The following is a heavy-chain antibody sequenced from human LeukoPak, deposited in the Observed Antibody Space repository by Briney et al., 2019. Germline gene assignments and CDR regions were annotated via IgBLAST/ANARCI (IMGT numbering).Heavy chain of an antibody. D-gene: IGHD3-10*01. V-gene: IGHV3-30*04. CDR3: ARSKAGGY. J-gene: IGHJ4*02. CDR2: VSNDGSNK. Sequence: GGSLRLSCAASRFTFSTYAMHWVRQAPGKGLEWVAVVSNDGSNKKHADSVKGRFNISRDNAKNSLYLHMNSLRAEDTAVYYCARSKAGGYWGQGTLVIVST. CDR1: RFTFSTYA.